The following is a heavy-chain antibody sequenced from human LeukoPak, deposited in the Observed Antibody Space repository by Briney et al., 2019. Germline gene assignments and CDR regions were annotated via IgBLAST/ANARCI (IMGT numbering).Heavy chain of an antibody. Sequence: SETLSLTCTVSGGSISNYYWSWIRQPPGKGLEWIGYIYHSGSTYYNPSLKSRVTISVDRSKNQFSLKLTSVTAADTAVYYCAREDLRANWFDPWGQGTLVTVSS. CDR3: AREDLRANWFDP. J-gene: IGHJ5*02. V-gene: IGHV4-59*12. CDR2: IYHSGST. CDR1: GGSISNYY.